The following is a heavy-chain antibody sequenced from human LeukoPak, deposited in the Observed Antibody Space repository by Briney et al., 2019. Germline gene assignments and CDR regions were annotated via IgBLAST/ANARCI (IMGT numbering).Heavy chain of an antibody. D-gene: IGHD3-16*01. Sequence: VASLRLSCVASVFTFSDYAMSCVRRAPGKGREGFSGVYGGCVGAYYADSVRGRFTISRDNSKNTLYLQMNRLRAEDSAVYSCAKMGGATTGIYYLDYWGQGTLVTVSS. CDR1: VFTFSDYA. CDR3: AKMGGATTGIYYLDY. V-gene: IGHV3-23*01. CDR2: VYGGCVGA. J-gene: IGHJ4*02.